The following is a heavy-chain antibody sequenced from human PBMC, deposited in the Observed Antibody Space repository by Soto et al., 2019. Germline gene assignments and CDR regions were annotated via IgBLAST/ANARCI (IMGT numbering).Heavy chain of an antibody. V-gene: IGHV3-30-3*01. CDR1: GFTFSSYA. D-gene: IGHD5-12*01. CDR2: ISYDGSNK. J-gene: IGHJ4*02. CDR3: ARDIFDSGYDRGDY. Sequence: PGGSLRLSCAASGFTFSSYAMHWVRQAPGKGLEWVAVISYDGSNKYYADSVKGRFTISRDNSKNTLYLQMNSLRAEDTAVYYCARDIFDSGYDRGDYWGQGTLVTVSS.